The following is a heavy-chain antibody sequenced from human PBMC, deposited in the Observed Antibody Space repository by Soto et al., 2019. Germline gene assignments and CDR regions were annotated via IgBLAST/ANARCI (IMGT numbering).Heavy chain of an antibody. CDR2: IYYSGST. Sequence: PSDTLSLTCTVSGGSISSGDYYWSWIRQPPGKGLEWIGYIYYSGSTYYNPSLKSRVTISVDTSKNQFSLKLSSVTAADTAVYYSARISDGSRDVCGQGTLVTVAS. CDR1: GGSISSGDYY. J-gene: IGHJ4*02. V-gene: IGHV4-30-4*02. D-gene: IGHD3-16*02. CDR3: ARISDGSRDV.